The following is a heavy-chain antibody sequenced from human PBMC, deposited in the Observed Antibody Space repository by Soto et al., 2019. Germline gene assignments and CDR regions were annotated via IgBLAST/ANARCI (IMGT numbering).Heavy chain of an antibody. J-gene: IGHJ5*02. V-gene: IGHV3-21*01. CDR1: GFTFSSYS. D-gene: IGHD2-2*01. Sequence: GGSLRLSCAASGFTFSSYSMNWVRQAPGKELEWVSSISSSSSYIYYADSVKGRFTISRDNAKNSLYLQMNSLRAEDTAVYYCARDYDCSSTSCPNWFDPWGQGTLVTVSS. CDR2: ISSSSSYI. CDR3: ARDYDCSSTSCPNWFDP.